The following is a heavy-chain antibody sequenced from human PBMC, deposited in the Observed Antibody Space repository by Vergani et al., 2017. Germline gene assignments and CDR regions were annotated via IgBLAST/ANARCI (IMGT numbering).Heavy chain of an antibody. CDR2: INHSGST. V-gene: IGHV4-34*01. Sequence: QVQLQQWGAGLLKPSETLSLTCAVYGGSFSGYYWSWIRQPPGKGLEWIGEINHSGSTNYNPSLKSRVTISVDTSKNQFSLKLSSVTAADTAVYYCARGPNPYSSGWHVLGHYFDYWGQGTLVTVSS. CDR1: GGSFSGYY. CDR3: ARGPNPYSSGWHVLGHYFDY. J-gene: IGHJ4*02. D-gene: IGHD6-19*01.